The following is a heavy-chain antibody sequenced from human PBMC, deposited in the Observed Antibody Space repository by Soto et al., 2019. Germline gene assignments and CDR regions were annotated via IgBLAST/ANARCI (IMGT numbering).Heavy chain of an antibody. Sequence: SETLSLTCTVSGGSISSSSYYWGWIRQPPGKGLEWIGSIYYSGSTYYNPSLKSRVTISVDTSKNQFSLKLSSVTAADTAVYYCASYYDILTGYPDAFDIWGRGTMVTVSS. CDR1: GGSISSSSYY. J-gene: IGHJ3*02. D-gene: IGHD3-9*01. CDR2: IYYSGST. CDR3: ASYYDILTGYPDAFDI. V-gene: IGHV4-39*01.